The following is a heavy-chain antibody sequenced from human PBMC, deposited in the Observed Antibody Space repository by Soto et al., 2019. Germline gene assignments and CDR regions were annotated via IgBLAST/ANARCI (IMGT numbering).Heavy chain of an antibody. V-gene: IGHV4-61*01. CDR1: GGSVSSLSYC. CDR2: IDDSGST. J-gene: IGHJ5*02. CDR3: ARAARHITVFGVVIRDYTWFDR. D-gene: IGHD3-3*01. Sequence: SETLSLTCTVSGGSVSSLSYCWSWIRKPPGKGLEWIGYIDDSGSTSYNLSLKSRVTISVDTSKNHFSLNLRSVTAADPAVYYCARAARHITVFGVVIRDYTWFDRCGRRTRGTVCS.